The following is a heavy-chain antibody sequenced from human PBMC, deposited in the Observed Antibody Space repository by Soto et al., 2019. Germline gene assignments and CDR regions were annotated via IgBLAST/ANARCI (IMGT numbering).Heavy chain of an antibody. CDR3: ARAVGDYYYGMDV. V-gene: IGHV3-74*01. J-gene: IGHJ6*02. CDR2: INADGSTT. Sequence: EMQLVESGGGLVQPGGSLRLSCAASGFTFSTYWMHWVRQAPGKRLMWASRINADGSTTSYADSVKGRFTISRDNAEDTLYLQMNSLRAEDTAVYYCARAVGDYYYGMDVWGQGTTVTVSS. CDR1: GFTFSTYW.